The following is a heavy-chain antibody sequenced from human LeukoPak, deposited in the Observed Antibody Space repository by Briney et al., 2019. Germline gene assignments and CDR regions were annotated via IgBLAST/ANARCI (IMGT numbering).Heavy chain of an antibody. D-gene: IGHD3-22*01. Sequence: SETLSLTCTVSGGSISGYYWSWIRQPPGKGLEWVGHIYSSGSTKYNPSLKSRVTISVDTSKNQFSLKLSSLTAADTAVYYCARNYDSSGYTAFGYWGRGTLLTVSS. CDR1: GGSISGYY. J-gene: IGHJ4*02. CDR2: IYSSGST. CDR3: ARNYDSSGYTAFGY. V-gene: IGHV4-59*01.